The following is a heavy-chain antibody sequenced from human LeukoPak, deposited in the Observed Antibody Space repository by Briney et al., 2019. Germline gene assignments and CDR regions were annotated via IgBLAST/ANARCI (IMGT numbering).Heavy chain of an antibody. V-gene: IGHV1-2*02. J-gene: IGHJ5*02. Sequence: GASVTVSFKASVYTFTLYYMHWVRQAPGQGLEWMGWINPNSGGTNYAQKFQGRVTMTRDTSISTAYMELSRLRSDDTAVYYCARDRGYCSSTSCYNNWFDPWGQGTLVTVSS. CDR2: INPNSGGT. D-gene: IGHD2-2*01. CDR1: VYTFTLYY. CDR3: ARDRGYCSSTSCYNNWFDP.